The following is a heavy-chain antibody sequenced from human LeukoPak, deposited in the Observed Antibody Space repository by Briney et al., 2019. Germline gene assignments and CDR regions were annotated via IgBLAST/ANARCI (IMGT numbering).Heavy chain of an antibody. D-gene: IGHD3-10*01. CDR1: GYSISSGYY. CDR2: INHSGST. CDR3: ARGALLWFGAKMEYYFDY. J-gene: IGHJ4*02. V-gene: IGHV4-38-2*02. Sequence: SETLSLTCTVSGYSISSGYYWSWIRQPPGKGLEWIGEINHSGSTNYNPSLKSRVTISVDTSKNQFSLKLTSMTAADTAVYYCARGALLWFGAKMEYYFDYWGQGTLLSVSS.